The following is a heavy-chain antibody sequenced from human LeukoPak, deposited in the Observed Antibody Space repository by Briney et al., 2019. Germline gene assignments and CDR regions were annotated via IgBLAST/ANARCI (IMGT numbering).Heavy chain of an antibody. J-gene: IGHJ1*01. CDR3: ARDLQQLVPGEYFQH. CDR2: ISSSGNTI. D-gene: IGHD6-13*01. Sequence: GGSLRLSCAASGFTFSDYYMSWIRQAPGKGLEWISYISSSGNTIYYADSVKGRFTIFRDNVKDSLHLQMNSLRAEDTAVYYCARDLQQLVPGEYFQHWGQGTLVTVSS. V-gene: IGHV3-11*04. CDR1: GFTFSDYY.